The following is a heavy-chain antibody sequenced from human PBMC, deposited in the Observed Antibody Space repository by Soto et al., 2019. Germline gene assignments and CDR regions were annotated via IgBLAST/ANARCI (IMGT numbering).Heavy chain of an antibody. J-gene: IGHJ2*01. CDR3: ARDRGEYTSSWFWYCSH. V-gene: IGHV4-4*07. CDR1: GASISSFN. CDR2: LNIAGTI. D-gene: IGHD6-13*01. Sequence: QLQESGPGLVKPSETLSLTCSVSGASISSFNWNWVRQPAGKGPEWVGRLNIAGTINYNPSLKSRITMSMDTSKNQISLHLRSVTAADTAIYYCARDRGEYTSSWFWYCSHWGHGTLVTVSS.